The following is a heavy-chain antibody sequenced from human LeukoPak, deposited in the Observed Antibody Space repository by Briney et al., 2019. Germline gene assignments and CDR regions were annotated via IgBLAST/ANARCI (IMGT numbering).Heavy chain of an antibody. D-gene: IGHD3-3*01. Sequence: ASVKVSCKASGYTFTGYYMHWVRQAPGQGLEWMGWINPNSGGTNYAQKFQGRVTMTRATSISTAYMELSRLRSDDTAVYYCARDQRPLLKYCDFWSGYSPGGYRGQGTLVTVSS. CDR3: ARDQRPLLKYCDFWSGYSPGGY. V-gene: IGHV1-2*02. CDR1: GYTFTGYY. J-gene: IGHJ4*02. CDR2: INPNSGGT.